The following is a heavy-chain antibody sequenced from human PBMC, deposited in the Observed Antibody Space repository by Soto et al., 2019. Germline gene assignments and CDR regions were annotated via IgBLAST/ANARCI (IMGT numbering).Heavy chain of an antibody. CDR3: VRDADETAIVPAPWLV. CDR1: GGSISSSHW. Sequence: QVHLQESGPGLVNPSGTLTLTCAVSGGSISSSHWWVWVRQAPGKGLEWIGEIYHSGSTNYNPSLKSRITMSVDKSKNQFSVNLSSVTAADTAVYYCVRDADETAIVPAPWLVWGRGTMVTVSS. CDR2: IYHSGST. J-gene: IGHJ6*02. D-gene: IGHD2-21*02. V-gene: IGHV4-4*02.